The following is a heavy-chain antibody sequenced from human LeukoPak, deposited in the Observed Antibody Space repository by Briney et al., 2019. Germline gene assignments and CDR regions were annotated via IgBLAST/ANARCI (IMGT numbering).Heavy chain of an antibody. CDR3: ARNLYGGNSEVAYYFDY. Sequence: ASVKVSCKASGYTFTSYYMHWVRHPPGQGLEGRGIINPSGGSTSYAQKFQGRVTMTRDTSTSTVHMELSSLRSEDTAVYYCARNLYGGNSEVAYYFDYWGQGTLVTVSS. CDR1: GYTFTSYY. J-gene: IGHJ4*02. CDR2: INPSGGST. D-gene: IGHD4-17*01. V-gene: IGHV1-46*01.